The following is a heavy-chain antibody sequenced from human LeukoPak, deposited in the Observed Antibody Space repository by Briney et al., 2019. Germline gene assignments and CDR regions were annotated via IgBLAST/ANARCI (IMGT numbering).Heavy chain of an antibody. CDR3: VRDVGYYGGNHDY. CDR1: GFNFSDYF. V-gene: IGHV3-7*01. CDR2: INKDGNEK. J-gene: IGHJ4*02. Sequence: GGSLRLSCAASGFNFSDYFLTWVRQAPGKGLEWVANINKDGNEKNYVDSLEGRFTISRDNAKRSLYLQMNSLRVDDTAMYYCVRDVGYYGGNHDYWGQGTMVSVSS. D-gene: IGHD4-23*01.